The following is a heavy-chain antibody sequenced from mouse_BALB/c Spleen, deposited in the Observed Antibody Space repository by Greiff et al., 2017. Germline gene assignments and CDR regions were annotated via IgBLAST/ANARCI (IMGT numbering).Heavy chain of an antibody. CDR2: IYPGDGDT. CDR3: ARSYGSSYDYFDY. V-gene: IGHV1-87*01. D-gene: IGHD1-1*01. J-gene: IGHJ2*01. CDR1: GYTFTSYW. Sequence: VQLRQSGAELARPGASVKLSCKASGYTFTSYWMQWVKQRPGQGLEWIGAIYPGDGDTRYTQKFKGKATLTADKSSSTAYMQLSSLASEDSAVYYCARSYGSSYDYFDYWGQGTTLTVSS.